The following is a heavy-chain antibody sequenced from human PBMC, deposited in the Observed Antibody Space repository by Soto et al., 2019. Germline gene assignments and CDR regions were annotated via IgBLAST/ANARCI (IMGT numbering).Heavy chain of an antibody. D-gene: IGHD3-3*02. Sequence: QVQLVQSGAEVKKPGASVKVSCKASGYTFTSYYMHWVRQAPGQGLEWMGIINPSGGSTSYAQKFQGRVTMTRDTFTSTVYMELSSLRSEDTAVYYCARGGSILIAYYYGMDVWGQGTTVTVSS. J-gene: IGHJ6*02. CDR1: GYTFTSYY. V-gene: IGHV1-46*01. CDR3: ARGGSILIAYYYGMDV. CDR2: INPSGGST.